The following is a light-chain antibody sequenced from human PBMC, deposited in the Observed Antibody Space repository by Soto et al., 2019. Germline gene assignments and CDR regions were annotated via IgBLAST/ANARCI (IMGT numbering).Light chain of an antibody. Sequence: DIQMTQSPSTLSASVGDRVPITCRASQSISSWLAWYQQKPGKAPKLLIYKASSLESGVPSRFSGSGSGTEFTLTISSLQPDDFATYYCQQYNSSPTFGQGTKGEIK. J-gene: IGKJ1*01. CDR1: QSISSW. V-gene: IGKV1-5*03. CDR3: QQYNSSPT. CDR2: KAS.